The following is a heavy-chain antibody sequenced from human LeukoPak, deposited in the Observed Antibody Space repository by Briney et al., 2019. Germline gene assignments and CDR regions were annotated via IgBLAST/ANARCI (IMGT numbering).Heavy chain of an antibody. Sequence: PSETLSLTCAVSGGSISSSSYYWGWIRQPPGKGLEWIGSIYYSGSTYYNPSLKSRVTISVDTSKNQFSLKLSSVTAADTAVYYCARDKLELPYSSSWYGVSYWFDPWGQGTLVTVSS. V-gene: IGHV4-39*07. CDR1: GGSISSSSYY. D-gene: IGHD6-13*01. J-gene: IGHJ5*02. CDR3: ARDKLELPYSSSWYGVSYWFDP. CDR2: IYYSGST.